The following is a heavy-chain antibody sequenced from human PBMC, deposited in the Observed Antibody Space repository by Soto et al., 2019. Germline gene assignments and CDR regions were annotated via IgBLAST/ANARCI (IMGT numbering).Heavy chain of an antibody. CDR2: ISYDGSNK. D-gene: IGHD5-18*01. CDR3: EKPFHIQASPFDY. CDR1: GFTFSSYG. Sequence: GGSLRLSCAASGFTFSSYGMHWVRQAPGKGLEWVAVISYDGSNKYYADSVKGRFTISRDNSKNTLYLQMNGLRAEDTAVYYCEKPFHIQASPFDYWGQGTLVTVSS. J-gene: IGHJ4*02. V-gene: IGHV3-30*18.